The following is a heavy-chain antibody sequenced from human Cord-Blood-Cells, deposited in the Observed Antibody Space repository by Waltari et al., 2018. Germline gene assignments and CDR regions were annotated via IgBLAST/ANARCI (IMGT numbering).Heavy chain of an antibody. CDR1: GYTFTGFY. Sequence: QVQLVQSGAEVKKPGASVKVSCKASGYTFTGFYMPWGRQAPGQGLGWMGWINPNSGGTTYAQKFQGRVTLTRDTSISTAYMEVSRMRSDDTAVYYCARRRVVYDYWGQGTLVTVSS. V-gene: IGHV1-2*02. CDR2: INPNSGGT. D-gene: IGHD2-15*01. CDR3: ARRRVVYDY. J-gene: IGHJ4*02.